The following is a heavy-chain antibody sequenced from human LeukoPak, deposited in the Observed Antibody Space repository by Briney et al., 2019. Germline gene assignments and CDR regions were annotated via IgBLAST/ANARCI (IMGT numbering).Heavy chain of an antibody. CDR1: GYTFTDHY. J-gene: IGHJ4*02. V-gene: IGHV1-2*02. D-gene: IGHD7-27*01. CDR2: IHPGRGDT. Sequence: ASVKVSCHALGYTFTDHYFHCRRQAPGQGIEWMGWIHPGRGDTNIAQKFQGRVSLTRDMSISTAYMELSRLTSDDTAVYYCARDHNWGPDYWGQGTLVSVSS. CDR3: ARDHNWGPDY.